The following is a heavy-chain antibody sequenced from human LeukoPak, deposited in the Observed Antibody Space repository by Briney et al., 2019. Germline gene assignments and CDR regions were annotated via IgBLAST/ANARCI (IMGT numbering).Heavy chain of an antibody. CDR3: VNYGMDV. V-gene: IGHV3-64*01. CDR2: ISSDGGST. J-gene: IGHJ6*02. Sequence: GSLRLSGAAPGVTFSMYAMYWVRQAPGKGREYVSAISSDGGSTYYANSVKGRFTISRDNSKNTLYLQMGSLRAEDMAVYYCVNYGMDVWGQGTTVTVSS. CDR1: GVTFSMYA.